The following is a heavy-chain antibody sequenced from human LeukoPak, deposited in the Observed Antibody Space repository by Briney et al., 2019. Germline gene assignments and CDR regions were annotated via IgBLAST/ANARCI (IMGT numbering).Heavy chain of an antibody. CDR1: GYTFTSYY. Sequence: ASVKVSCKASGYTFTSYYMHWVRQAPGQGLEWMGIINPSGGSTSYAQKFQGRVTMTRDTSTSTVCMELSSLRSEDTAVYYCARKHGAYDAFDIWGQGTMVTVSS. D-gene: IGHD2-21*01. J-gene: IGHJ3*02. V-gene: IGHV1-46*01. CDR2: INPSGGST. CDR3: ARKHGAYDAFDI.